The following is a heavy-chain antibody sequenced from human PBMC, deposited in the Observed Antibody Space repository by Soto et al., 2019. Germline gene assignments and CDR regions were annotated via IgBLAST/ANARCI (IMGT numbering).Heavy chain of an antibody. D-gene: IGHD5-12*01. Sequence: EVPLLESGGGLVQPGGSLRLSCAASGFTFSSYAMSWVRQAPGKGLDWVSAISASGTSTYYADSVKGRFTISRDSSKNTLYLQMNSLRAEDTAVYYCAKKAEWLYAFDIWGQGTMVTVSS. CDR3: AKKAEWLYAFDI. V-gene: IGHV3-23*01. J-gene: IGHJ3*02. CDR1: GFTFSSYA. CDR2: ISASGTST.